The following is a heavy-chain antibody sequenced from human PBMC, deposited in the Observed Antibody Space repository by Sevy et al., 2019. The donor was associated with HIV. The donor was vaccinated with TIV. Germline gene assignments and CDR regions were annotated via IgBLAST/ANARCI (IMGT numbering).Heavy chain of an antibody. CDR3: AGGLAYWYFDL. J-gene: IGHJ2*01. D-gene: IGHD2-15*01. CDR1: GFTFSRYG. CDR2: IRYDGSNK. Sequence: GGSLRLSCAASGFTFSRYGMHWVRQSPGKGLEWVAFIRYDGSNKYFADSVKGRFTISRDNSDNTVFLQMNSLRAEDSAVYYCAGGLAYWYFDLWGRGTLVTVSS. V-gene: IGHV3-30*02.